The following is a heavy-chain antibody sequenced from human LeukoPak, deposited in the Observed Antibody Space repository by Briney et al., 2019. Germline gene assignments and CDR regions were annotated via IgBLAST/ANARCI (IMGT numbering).Heavy chain of an antibody. J-gene: IGHJ5*02. CDR1: GFTFSSYS. Sequence: GGSLRLSCAASGFTFSSYSMNWVSQASGKGLEWVGRIRSKANSYATAYAASVKGRFTISRDDSKNTAYLQMNSLKTEDTAVYYCTRQRVATMNGQNWFDPWGQGTLVTVSS. CDR3: TRQRVATMNGQNWFDP. V-gene: IGHV3-73*01. D-gene: IGHD5-12*01. CDR2: IRSKANSYAT.